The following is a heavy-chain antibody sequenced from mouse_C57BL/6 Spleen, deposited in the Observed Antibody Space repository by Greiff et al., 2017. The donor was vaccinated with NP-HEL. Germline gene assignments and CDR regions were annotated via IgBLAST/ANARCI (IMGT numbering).Heavy chain of an antibody. CDR2: IYPRDGST. J-gene: IGHJ1*03. CDR3: AGDYYGSSYDWYFDV. Sequence: VQLQQSDAELVKPGASVKISCKVSGYTFTDHTIHWMKQRPEQGLEWIGYIYPRDGSTKYNEKFKGKATLTADKSSSTAYMQLNSLTSEDSAVYFCAGDYYGSSYDWYFDVWGTGTTVTVSS. D-gene: IGHD1-1*01. CDR1: GYTFTDHT. V-gene: IGHV1-78*01.